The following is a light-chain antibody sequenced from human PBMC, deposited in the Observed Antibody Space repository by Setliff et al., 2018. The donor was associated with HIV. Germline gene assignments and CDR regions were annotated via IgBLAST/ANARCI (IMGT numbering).Light chain of an antibody. CDR3: SSYTSSSLV. V-gene: IGLV2-14*01. J-gene: IGLJ2*01. CDR2: GVS. Sequence: ALTQPASVSGSPGQSITISCTGTSSDVGGYNYVSWYQQYPGKAPKLLIYGVSNRPSGISNRFSGSKSGNTASLTISGLQAEDEADYYCSSYTSSSLVFGGGTQLTVL. CDR1: SSDVGGYNY.